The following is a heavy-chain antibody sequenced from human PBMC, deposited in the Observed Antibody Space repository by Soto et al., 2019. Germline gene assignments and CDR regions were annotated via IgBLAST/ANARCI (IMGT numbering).Heavy chain of an antibody. J-gene: IGHJ5*02. D-gene: IGHD5-12*01. CDR3: ARSIVATINWFDT. V-gene: IGHV4-59*01. Sequence: SETLSLTCTVSGGSISSYYWSWIRQPPGKGLEWIGYIYYSGSTNYNPSLKSRVTISVDTSKNQFSLKLSSVTAADTAVYYCARSIVATINWFDTWGQGTLVTVSS. CDR1: GGSISSYY. CDR2: IYYSGST.